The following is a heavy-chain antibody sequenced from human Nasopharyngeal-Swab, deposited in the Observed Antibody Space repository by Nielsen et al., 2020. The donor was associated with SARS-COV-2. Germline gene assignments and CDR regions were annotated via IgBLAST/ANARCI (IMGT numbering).Heavy chain of an antibody. D-gene: IGHD3-3*01. CDR2: INTNTGNP. CDR1: GYTLTSYA. J-gene: IGHJ6*02. Sequence: ASVKVSCKASGYTLTSYAMNWVRQAPGQGLEWMGWINTNTGNPTYAQGFTGRFVFSLDTSVSTAYLQISSLKAEDTAVYYCAREEGITIFGVPIGFGYYGMDVWGQGTTVTVSS. V-gene: IGHV7-4-1*02. CDR3: AREEGITIFGVPIGFGYYGMDV.